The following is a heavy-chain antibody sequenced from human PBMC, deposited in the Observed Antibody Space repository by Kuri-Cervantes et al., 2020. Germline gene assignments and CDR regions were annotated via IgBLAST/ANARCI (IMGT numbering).Heavy chain of an antibody. CDR3: TTDIGAAHDY. CDR1: GFTFSRVW. V-gene: IGHV3-15*01. CDR2: IKSKTAAGTT. J-gene: IGHJ4*02. Sequence: GGSLRLSCAASGFTFSRVWMSWVRQAPGKGLEWVGRIKSKTAAGTTDYAAPVTGRFTISRDDSKNTLFLQMSSLKTEDTALYYCTTDIGAAHDYWGQGTLVTVSS. D-gene: IGHD1-26*01.